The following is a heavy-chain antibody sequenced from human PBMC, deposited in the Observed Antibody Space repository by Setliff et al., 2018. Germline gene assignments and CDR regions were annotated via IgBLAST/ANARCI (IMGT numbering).Heavy chain of an antibody. Sequence: SVKVSCKSSGGTFSSSGITWVRQAPGQGLQWLGRFIPILGATNYAQNFQGRVSISADESTETVYMEVRSLRFEDTGVYYCARGFDVGAPRTDSFDIWGQGTAVTVSS. CDR1: GGTFSSSG. V-gene: IGHV1-69*13. CDR3: ARGFDVGAPRTDSFDI. CDR2: FIPILGAT. D-gene: IGHD1-26*01. J-gene: IGHJ3*02.